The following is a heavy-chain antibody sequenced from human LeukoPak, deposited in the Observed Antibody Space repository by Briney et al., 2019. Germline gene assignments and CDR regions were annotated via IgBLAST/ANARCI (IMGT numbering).Heavy chain of an antibody. CDR1: GFIFSSYS. CDR2: ISSSSSTI. J-gene: IGHJ3*02. D-gene: IGHD3-3*01. Sequence: PGGSLRLSCVASGFIFSSYSMNWVRQAPGKGLEWDSYISSSSSTIYYADSVKGRFTISRDNAKNSLYLQMNSLRAEDTAVYYCASALTAPFWSGYYGDAFDIWGQGTMVTVSS. V-gene: IGHV3-48*04. CDR3: ASALTAPFWSGYYGDAFDI.